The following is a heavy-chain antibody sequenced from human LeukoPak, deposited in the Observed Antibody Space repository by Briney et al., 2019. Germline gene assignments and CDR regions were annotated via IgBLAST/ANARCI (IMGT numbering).Heavy chain of an antibody. CDR2: IRRRANDGTT. D-gene: IGHD4-17*01. J-gene: IGHJ4*02. Sequence: GGSLRLSCAASGFTFSSYSMNWVRQAPGKGLEWIGFIRRRANDGTTEYAASVKGRFTISRDDSKSIAYLQMNGLQTEDTGLYYCTRADGDYDHRFFDYWGQGTQVIVSS. CDR3: TRADGDYDHRFFDY. V-gene: IGHV3-49*04. CDR1: GFTFSSYS.